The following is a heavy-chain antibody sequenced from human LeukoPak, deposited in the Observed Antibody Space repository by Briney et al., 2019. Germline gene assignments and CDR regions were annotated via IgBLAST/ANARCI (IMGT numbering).Heavy chain of an antibody. D-gene: IGHD3-9*01. CDR3: ARSLFDYDILTGHDY. CDR1: GYSSTTYW. V-gene: IGHV5-10-1*01. Sequence: GESLKISCKGSGYSSTTYWISWVRQMSGKGLEWMVTIDPSDSYTKYSPTFQGHVTISADKSISTAYLQWSSLKASDTAVYYCARSLFDYDILTGHDYWGQGTLVTVSS. J-gene: IGHJ4*02. CDR2: IDPSDSYT.